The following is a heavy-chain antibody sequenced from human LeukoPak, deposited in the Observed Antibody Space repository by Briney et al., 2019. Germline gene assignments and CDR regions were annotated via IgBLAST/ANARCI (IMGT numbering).Heavy chain of an antibody. CDR3: VKDYYYDSSGYYDY. CDR2: INSGSAGST. J-gene: IGHJ4*02. Sequence: GGSLRLSCVASGLSFINYAMTWVRQAPGKGLEWVSTINSGSAGSTSYADPVRGRFTISRDNSKNTLYLQMSSLRAEDTAVYYCVKDYYYDSSGYYDYWGQGTLVTVSS. D-gene: IGHD3-22*01. CDR1: GLSFINYA. V-gene: IGHV3-23*01.